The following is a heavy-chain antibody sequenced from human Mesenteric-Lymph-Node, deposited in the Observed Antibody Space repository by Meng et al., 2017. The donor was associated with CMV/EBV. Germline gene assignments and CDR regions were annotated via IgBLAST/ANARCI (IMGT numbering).Heavy chain of an antibody. Sequence: GESLKISCAASGFTFSDYYMSWIRQAPGKGLEWVSYISSSGSTIYYADSVKGRFTISRDNAKNSLYLQMNSLRAEDTAVYYCARYTIFGVLFDYWGQGTLVTVSS. V-gene: IGHV3-11*01. CDR3: ARYTIFGVLFDY. CDR2: ISSSGSTI. D-gene: IGHD3-3*01. J-gene: IGHJ4*02. CDR1: GFTFSDYY.